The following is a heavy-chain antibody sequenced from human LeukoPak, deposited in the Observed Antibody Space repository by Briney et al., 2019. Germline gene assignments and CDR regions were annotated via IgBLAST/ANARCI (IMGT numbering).Heavy chain of an antibody. Sequence: GGSLRLSCAASGFTFSSYGMHWVRQAPGKGLEWVAVISYDGSNKYYADSVKGRFTISRDNSKNTLYLQMNSLRAEDTAVYYCAKDRGYCSSSSCVFDYWGQGTLVTVPS. CDR3: AKDRGYCSSSSCVFDY. CDR1: GFTFSSYG. J-gene: IGHJ4*02. D-gene: IGHD2-2*01. CDR2: ISYDGSNK. V-gene: IGHV3-30*18.